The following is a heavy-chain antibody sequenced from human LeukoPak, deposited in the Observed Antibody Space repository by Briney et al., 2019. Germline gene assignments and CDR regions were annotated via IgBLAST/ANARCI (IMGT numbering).Heavy chain of an antibody. V-gene: IGHV4-59*08. CDR1: GGSISSYY. Sequence: PSETLSPTCTVSGGSISSYYWSWIRQPPGKGLEWVGYIYYSGSTNYNPSLKCRVTISVDTSKNQFSLKRSSVTAADTAVYYCARRGYGSGSFNRYYFDYWGQGTLVTVSS. J-gene: IGHJ4*02. CDR2: IYYSGST. D-gene: IGHD3-10*01. CDR3: ARRGYGSGSFNRYYFDY.